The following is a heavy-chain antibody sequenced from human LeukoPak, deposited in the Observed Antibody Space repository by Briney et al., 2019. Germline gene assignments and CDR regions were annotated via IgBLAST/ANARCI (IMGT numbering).Heavy chain of an antibody. D-gene: IGHD3-22*01. CDR2: IYYSGSS. CDR1: GGSISSSSYY. V-gene: IGHV4-39*01. J-gene: IGHJ4*02. Sequence: SETLSLTCTVSGGSISSSSYYWGWIRQPPGKGLAWIGSIYYSGSSYYNPSLKSRVTISVDTSKNQFSLKLSSVTAADTAVYYCARHRARYDSSGYYIDYWGQGTLVTVSS. CDR3: ARHRARYDSSGYYIDY.